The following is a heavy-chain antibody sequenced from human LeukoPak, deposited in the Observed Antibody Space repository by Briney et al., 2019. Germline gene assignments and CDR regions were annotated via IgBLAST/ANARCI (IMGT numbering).Heavy chain of an antibody. V-gene: IGHV4-34*01. J-gene: IGHJ5*02. CDR3: ARPYYYDSRIDP. Sequence: SETLSLTCAVYGGSFSGYYWSWIRQPPGKGLEWIGEINHSGSNSNPPLKSRVTMSADTSKNQLSLKLSSVTAADTAVYYCARPYYYDSRIDPWGQGILVTVSS. D-gene: IGHD3-22*01. CDR2: INHSGS. CDR1: GGSFSGYY.